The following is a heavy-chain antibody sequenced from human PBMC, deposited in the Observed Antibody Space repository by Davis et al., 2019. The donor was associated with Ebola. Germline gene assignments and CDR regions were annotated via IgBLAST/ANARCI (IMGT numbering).Heavy chain of an antibody. Sequence: SVKVSCKASGDSFTKYPLSWVRQAPGQGLEWVGGIIPIFGTANYAQKFRGRVTITADETTSTAYMELSSLRSEDTAVYFCARDLSSSGPYFAFWGQGTLVTVSS. CDR1: GDSFTKYP. CDR2: IIPIFGTA. V-gene: IGHV1-69*13. D-gene: IGHD3-10*01. CDR3: ARDLSSSGPYFAF. J-gene: IGHJ4*02.